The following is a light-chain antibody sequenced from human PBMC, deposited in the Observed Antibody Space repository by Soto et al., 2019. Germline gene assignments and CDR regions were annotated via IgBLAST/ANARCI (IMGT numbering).Light chain of an antibody. CDR1: QGISSY. CDR3: QQYYSYPRT. J-gene: IGKJ1*01. CDR2: AAS. V-gene: IGKV1-8*01. Sequence: AIRMPQSPSSLSASTGDRVTITCGASQGISSYLAWYQQNPGKAPKLLIYAASTLQSGVPSRFSVSESGTDFTLTLSCLQSEDCATYYGQQYYSYPRTFGQGPKVDIK.